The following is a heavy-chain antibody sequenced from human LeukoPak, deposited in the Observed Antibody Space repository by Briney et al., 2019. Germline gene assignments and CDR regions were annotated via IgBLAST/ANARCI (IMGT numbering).Heavy chain of an antibody. J-gene: IGHJ5*02. D-gene: IGHD4-23*01. CDR2: IYSGGST. Sequence: GGSLRPSCAASGFTVSSNYMSWVRQAPGKGLEWVSDIYSGGSTYYADSVKGRFTISRDNSKNTLYLQMNSLRAEDTAVYYCASGGPHNWFDPWGQGTLVTVSS. V-gene: IGHV3-53*01. CDR3: ASGGPHNWFDP. CDR1: GFTVSSNY.